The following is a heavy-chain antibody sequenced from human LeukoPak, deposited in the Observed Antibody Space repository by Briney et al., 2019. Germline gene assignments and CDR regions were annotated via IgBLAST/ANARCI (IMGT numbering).Heavy chain of an antibody. Sequence: GGSLRLSCEASGFTLSTYWVSWVRQAPGKGLEWVAHIKQDGSQEYYVDSVRGRFTISRDNAKNSLNLQMNYLRSDDTAVYYCARGVPYPSWSGPHYSDDWGQGILVTVSS. V-gene: IGHV3-7*01. D-gene: IGHD3-3*01. J-gene: IGHJ4*02. CDR2: IKQDGSQE. CDR1: GFTLSTYW. CDR3: ARGVPYPSWSGPHYSDD.